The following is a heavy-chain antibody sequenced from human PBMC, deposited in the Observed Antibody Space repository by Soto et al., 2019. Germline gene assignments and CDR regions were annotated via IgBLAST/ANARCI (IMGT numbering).Heavy chain of an antibody. Sequence: ASVKVSCKASGFTFTSSAMQWVRQATGQGLEWMGWMNPNSGNTGYAQKFQGRVTMTRNTSISTAYMELSSLRSEDTAVYYCARRYCSGRSCYDAFDIWGQAPMVTVSS. CDR2: MNPNSGNT. J-gene: IGHJ3*02. CDR3: ARRYCSGRSCYDAFDI. V-gene: IGHV1-8*02. D-gene: IGHD2-15*01. CDR1: GFTFTSSA.